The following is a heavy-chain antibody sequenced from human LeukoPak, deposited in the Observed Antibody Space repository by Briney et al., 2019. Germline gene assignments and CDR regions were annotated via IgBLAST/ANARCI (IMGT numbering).Heavy chain of an antibody. CDR1: GGSISSGGYY. CDR3: ARAFLWSGYYFDY. V-gene: IGHV4-31*03. CDR2: IYYSGST. J-gene: IGHJ4*02. Sequence: PSETLSLTCTVSGGSISSGGYYWSWIRQRPGKGLEWIGYIYYSGSTYYNPSLKSRVTISVDTSKNQFSLKLSSVTAADTAVYYCARAFLWSGYYFDYWGQGTLVTVSS. D-gene: IGHD3-10*01.